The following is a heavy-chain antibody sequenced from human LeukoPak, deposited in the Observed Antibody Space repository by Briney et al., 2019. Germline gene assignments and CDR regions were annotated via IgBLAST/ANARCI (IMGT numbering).Heavy chain of an antibody. V-gene: IGHV4-34*01. Sequence: SETLSLTCAVYGGSFSGYYWSWIRQPPGKGLEWIGEINHSGSTNYNPSLKSRVTISVDTSKNQFSLKLSSVTAADTAVYYCASPSAYSSGTIDYWGQGTLVTVSS. J-gene: IGHJ4*02. D-gene: IGHD3-22*01. CDR1: GGSFSGYY. CDR3: ASPSAYSSGTIDY. CDR2: INHSGST.